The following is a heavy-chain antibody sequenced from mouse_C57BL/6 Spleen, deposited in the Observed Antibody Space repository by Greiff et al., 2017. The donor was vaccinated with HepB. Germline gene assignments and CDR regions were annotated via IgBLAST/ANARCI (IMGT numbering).Heavy chain of an antibody. D-gene: IGHD1-1*01. CDR1: GYTFTSYW. CDR3: ARRGDYYGSSPLDY. V-gene: IGHV1-50*01. Sequence: VQLQQPGAELVKPGASVKLSCKASGYTFTSYWMQWVKQRPGQGLEWIGEIDPSDSYTNYNQKFKGKATLTVDTSSSTAYMQLSSLTSEDSAVYYCARRGDYYGSSPLDYWGQGTTLTVSS. CDR2: IDPSDSYT. J-gene: IGHJ2*01.